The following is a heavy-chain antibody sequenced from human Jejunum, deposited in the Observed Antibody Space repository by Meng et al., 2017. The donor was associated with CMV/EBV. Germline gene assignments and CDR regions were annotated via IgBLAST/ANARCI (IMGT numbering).Heavy chain of an antibody. D-gene: IGHD2-2*01. CDR1: AFTVSDIY. Sequence: SAFTVSDIYMSWVRQAPGKGLEWVSFLYRGGDTYYTDSVKGRFTISRDNSKNTLYLQMNSLRADDSAVYYCARGGCSSTTCYWAFDIWGQGTMVTVSS. CDR3: ARGGCSSTTCYWAFDI. V-gene: IGHV3-66*02. CDR2: LYRGGDT. J-gene: IGHJ3*02.